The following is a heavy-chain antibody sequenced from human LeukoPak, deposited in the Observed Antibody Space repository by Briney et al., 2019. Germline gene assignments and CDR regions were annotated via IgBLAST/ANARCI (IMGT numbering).Heavy chain of an antibody. CDR2: INSSSSAV. D-gene: IGHD4-17*01. V-gene: IGHV3-48*04. J-gene: IGHJ4*02. Sequence: GGSLRLSCAASGVSFSSYSMNWVRQGPGKGLEWVSYINSSSSAVYYADSVKGRFTISRDNAKNSLYLQMNSPRAEETAVYYLAREYGWKGDYWGQGTLVTVSS. CDR3: AREYGWKGDY. CDR1: GVSFSSYS.